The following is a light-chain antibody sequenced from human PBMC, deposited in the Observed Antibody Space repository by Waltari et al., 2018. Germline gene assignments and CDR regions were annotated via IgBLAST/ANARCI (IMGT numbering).Light chain of an antibody. J-gene: IGKJ2*01. CDR3: QQSYNTPRT. CDR2: AAS. CDR1: QTIRNF. Sequence: DIQMTQSPSSLSASVGDRVIITCRASQTIRNFLNWYQHKPGKAPTVLLYAASTLQSGVPSRFSGSGSGTDFTLTISNLKLEDFAIYYCQQSYNTPRTFGQGTTLEVK. V-gene: IGKV1-39*01.